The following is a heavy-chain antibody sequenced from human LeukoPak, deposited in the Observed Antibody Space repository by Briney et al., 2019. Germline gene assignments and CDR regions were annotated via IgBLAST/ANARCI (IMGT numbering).Heavy chain of an antibody. CDR3: AKDTSYGAFDY. CDR2: ISYDGSNK. J-gene: IGHJ4*02. Sequence: PGGSLRLSCAASGFTFSSYGMHWVRQAPGKGLEWVAVISYDGSNKYYANSVKGRFTISRDNSKNTLYLQMNSLRAEDTAVYYCAKDTSYGAFDYWGQGTLVIVSS. D-gene: IGHD5-18*01. V-gene: IGHV3-30*18. CDR1: GFTFSSYG.